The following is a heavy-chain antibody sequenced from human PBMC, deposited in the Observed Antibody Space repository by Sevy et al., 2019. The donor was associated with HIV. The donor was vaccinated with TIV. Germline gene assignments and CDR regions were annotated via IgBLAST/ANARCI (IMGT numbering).Heavy chain of an antibody. D-gene: IGHD6-25*01. CDR3: ARDFREYSSGLFYFDY. J-gene: IGHJ4*02. V-gene: IGHV3-53*01. Sequence: GGSRRLSCAASGFTVSSNYMSWVRQAPGKGLEWVSVIYSGGSTYYSDSVKGRFTISRDNSKNTLYLQMNSLRAEDTAVYYCARDFREYSSGLFYFDYWGQGTLVTVSS. CDR1: GFTVSSNY. CDR2: IYSGGST.